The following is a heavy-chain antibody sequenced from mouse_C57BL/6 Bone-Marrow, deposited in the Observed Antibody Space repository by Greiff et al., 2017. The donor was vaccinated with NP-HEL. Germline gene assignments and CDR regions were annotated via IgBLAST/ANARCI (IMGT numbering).Heavy chain of an antibody. V-gene: IGHV1-55*01. D-gene: IGHD3-2*02. Sequence: QVQLQQPGAELVKPGASVKMSCKASGYTFTSYWITWVKQRPGQGLEWIGDIYPGSGSTNYNEKFKSKATLPVDTSSSTAYMQLSSLTSEDSAVYYSARSGGFPRYFDVWGKGTTVTVSS. CDR1: GYTFTSYW. CDR3: ARSGGFPRYFDV. J-gene: IGHJ1*03. CDR2: IYPGSGST.